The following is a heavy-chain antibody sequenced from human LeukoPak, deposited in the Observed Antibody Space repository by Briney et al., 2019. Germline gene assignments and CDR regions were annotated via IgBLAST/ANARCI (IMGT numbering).Heavy chain of an antibody. Sequence: SETLSLTCTVSGGSISSGSYYWSWIRQPAGKGLEWVGRIYTSGSTNYNPSLKSRVTIPVDTSKNQFSLKLSSVTAADTAVYYCARMKFSGIAARPFSNYYYYYMDVWGKGTTVTVSS. J-gene: IGHJ6*03. CDR1: GGSISSGSYY. D-gene: IGHD6-6*01. V-gene: IGHV4-61*02. CDR2: IYTSGST. CDR3: ARMKFSGIAARPFSNYYYYYMDV.